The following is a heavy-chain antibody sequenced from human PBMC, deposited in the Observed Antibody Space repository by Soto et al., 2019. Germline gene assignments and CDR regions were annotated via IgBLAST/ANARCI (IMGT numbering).Heavy chain of an antibody. D-gene: IGHD3-16*01. CDR2: INAGNGNT. Sequence: ASVKVSCKASGYTFTSYAMHWVGQAPGQRLEWMGWINAGNGNTKYSQKFQGRVTITRDTSASTAYMELSSLRSEDTAVYYCARLRRTNWFDPWGQGTLVTVSS. CDR3: ARLRRTNWFDP. V-gene: IGHV1-3*01. CDR1: GYTFTSYA. J-gene: IGHJ5*02.